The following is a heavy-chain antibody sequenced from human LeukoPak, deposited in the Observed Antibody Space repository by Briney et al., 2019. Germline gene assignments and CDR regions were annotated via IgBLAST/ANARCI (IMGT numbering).Heavy chain of an antibody. Sequence: SETLSLTCTVSGGSISSGPYYWIWIRQHPGKGLEWIGYITYSGNTYYYPALTSRVTVSLDTSKTQFSLKLSSVPAADTAVYYCARIAYDALDSYYYGMDIWRQGTTVTVSS. CDR1: GGSISSGPYY. J-gene: IGHJ6*02. CDR3: ARIAYDALDSYYYGMDI. D-gene: IGHD3-3*01. CDR2: ITYSGNT. V-gene: IGHV4-31*03.